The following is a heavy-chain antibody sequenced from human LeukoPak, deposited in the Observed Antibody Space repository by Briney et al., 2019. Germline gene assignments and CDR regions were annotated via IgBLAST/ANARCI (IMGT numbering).Heavy chain of an antibody. D-gene: IGHD3-3*01. CDR2: IYYSGST. V-gene: IGHV4-59*12. CDR3: ARGAYDFWSSYYYYGMDV. CDR1: GGSISSYY. J-gene: IGHJ6*02. Sequence: SETLSLTCTVSGGSISSYYWSWIRQPPGKGLEWIGYIYYSGSTNYNPSLKSRVTISVDTSKNQFSLKLSSVTAADTAVYYCARGAYDFWSSYYYYGMDVWGQGTTVTVSS.